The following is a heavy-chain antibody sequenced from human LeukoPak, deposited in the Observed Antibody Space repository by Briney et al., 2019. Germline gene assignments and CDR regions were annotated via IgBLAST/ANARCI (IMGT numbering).Heavy chain of an antibody. D-gene: IGHD3-22*01. J-gene: IGHJ4*02. CDR3: AKDSTSAGSYYDSSGYYDY. CDR2: ISGSGGST. Sequence: PGGSLRLSCAASGLTFSSYAMSWVRQAPGKGLEWVSAISGSGGSTYYADSVKGRFTISRDNSKNTLYLQMNSLRAEDTAVYYCAKDSTSAGSYYDSSGYYDYWGQGTLVTVSS. CDR1: GLTFSSYA. V-gene: IGHV3-23*01.